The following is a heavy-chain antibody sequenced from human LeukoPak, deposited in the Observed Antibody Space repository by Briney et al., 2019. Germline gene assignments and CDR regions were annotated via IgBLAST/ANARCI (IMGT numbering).Heavy chain of an antibody. CDR3: AREPQRWQQLPHYWYFDL. CDR1: GSIFTTYR. Sequence: PGGALRLSCATSGSIFTTYRIHWVRQAPGKGLEWVAVISYDGSNEFYTDSVKGRFTMSRDNSKNTLYLQMNSLRSDDTAVYYCAREPQRWQQLPHYWYFDLWGRGTLVIVSS. D-gene: IGHD5-24*01. V-gene: IGHV3-30*03. J-gene: IGHJ2*01. CDR2: ISYDGSNE.